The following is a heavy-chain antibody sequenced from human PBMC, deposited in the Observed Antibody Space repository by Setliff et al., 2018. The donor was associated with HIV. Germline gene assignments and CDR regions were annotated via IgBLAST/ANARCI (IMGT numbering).Heavy chain of an antibody. CDR3: AKDYTTTFWEYNWFDL. J-gene: IGHJ5*02. CDR1: GFTVSTYY. D-gene: IGHD3-3*01. V-gene: IGHV3-23*01. CDR2: INGDGDST. Sequence: GGSLRLSCAASGFTVSTYYMTWVRQAPGKGLEWVSGINGDGDSTYYADYVKGRFTVSRDNSKDTLTLQMNDLRAEDTGLYYCAKDYTTTFWEYNWFDLWGQGTLVTVSS.